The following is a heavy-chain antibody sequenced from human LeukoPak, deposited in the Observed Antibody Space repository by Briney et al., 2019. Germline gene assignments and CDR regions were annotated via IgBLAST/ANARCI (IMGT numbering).Heavy chain of an antibody. Sequence: GGTLRLSCATSGFSFSSYGMSWVRQAPGKGPEWVSYISSSSSTIYYADSVKGRFTISRDNAKNSLYLQMNSLRAEDTAVYYCAKGYGYSSSSKPYYFDYWGQGTLVTVSS. CDR2: ISSSSSTI. V-gene: IGHV3-48*01. CDR3: AKGYGYSSSSKPYYFDY. D-gene: IGHD6-6*01. CDR1: GFSFSSYG. J-gene: IGHJ4*02.